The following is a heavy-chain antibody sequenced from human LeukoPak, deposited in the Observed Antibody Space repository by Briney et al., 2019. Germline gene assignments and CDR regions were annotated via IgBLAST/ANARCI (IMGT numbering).Heavy chain of an antibody. D-gene: IGHD4-23*01. J-gene: IGHJ4*02. CDR1: GGSISSYF. V-gene: IGHV4-59*01. CDR2: MSNTGIT. CDR3: AKASVTTAVLFSS. Sequence: PSETLSLTCTVSGGSISSYFWNWIRQPPGQTLQWIGYMSNTGITKYNPSLKSRVTISADTSKNQFSLILNSVNTADTAVYYCAKASVTTAVLFSSWGQGTLVAVSS.